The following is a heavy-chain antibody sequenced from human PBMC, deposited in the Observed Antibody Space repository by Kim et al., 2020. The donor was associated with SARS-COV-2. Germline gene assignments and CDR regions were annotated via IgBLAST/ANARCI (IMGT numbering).Heavy chain of an antibody. V-gene: IGHV4-59*01. CDR3: ARGEGGPYGGYDSSGYYYIGRGYFDY. CDR1: GGSISSYY. D-gene: IGHD3-22*01. J-gene: IGHJ4*02. Sequence: SETLSLTCTVSGGSISSYYWSWIRQPPGKGLEWIGYIYYSGSTNYNPSLKSRVTISVDTSKNQFSLKLSSVTAADTAVYYCARGEGGPYGGYDSSGYYYIGRGYFDYWGQGTLVTVSS. CDR2: IYYSGST.